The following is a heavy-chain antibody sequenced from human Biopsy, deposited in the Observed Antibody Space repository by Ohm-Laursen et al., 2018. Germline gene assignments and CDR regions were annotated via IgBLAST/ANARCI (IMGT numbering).Heavy chain of an antibody. Sequence: SLRLFCAASGFTFSRSVMYWVRQAPGKGLMWVSRIHGDERSATYAEPVKGRFTISRDNAKNTLHLQMNSLRAEDTAVYYCTGDSGGLGDYWGQGTLVTVSS. J-gene: IGHJ4*02. V-gene: IGHV3-74*03. CDR2: IHGDERSA. D-gene: IGHD2-8*02. CDR3: TGDSGGLGDY. CDR1: GFTFSRSV.